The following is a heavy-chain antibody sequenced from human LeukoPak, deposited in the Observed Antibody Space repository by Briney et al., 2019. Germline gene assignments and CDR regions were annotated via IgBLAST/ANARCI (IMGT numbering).Heavy chain of an antibody. V-gene: IGHV3-53*05. Sequence: GGSLRLSCAASGFTVSNKYMTWVRQAPEKGLEWVSLIYSDGRTYYADSVKGRCTISRDNSRNTLYLQMNNLRTEDTALYFCARERGNYYMDVWGNGTTVTVSS. CDR3: ARERGNYYMDV. J-gene: IGHJ6*03. CDR2: IYSDGRT. CDR1: GFTVSNKY. D-gene: IGHD6-13*01.